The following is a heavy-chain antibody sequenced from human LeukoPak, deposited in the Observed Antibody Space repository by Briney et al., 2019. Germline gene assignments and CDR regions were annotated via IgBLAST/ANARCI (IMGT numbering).Heavy chain of an antibody. CDR2: ISTXGST. D-gene: IGHD1-20*01. CDR1: GVSISNYY. CDR3: ARDHITXTXDYFDY. Sequence: SETLSLTCSVSGVSISNYYWSWIRQPAGKGLEWIGRISTXGSTNYNPSLKSRVTMSADTSKNQFSLKLSSVTAADTAVYYCARDHITXTXDYFDYWGQGTLVTVSS. J-gene: IGHJ4*02. V-gene: IGHV4-4*07.